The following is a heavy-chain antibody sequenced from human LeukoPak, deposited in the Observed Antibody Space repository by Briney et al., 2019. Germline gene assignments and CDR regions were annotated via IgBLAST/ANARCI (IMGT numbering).Heavy chain of an antibody. D-gene: IGHD3-22*01. Sequence: ASVKVSCKASGYTFTSYYMHWVRQAPGQGLEWMGIINPSGGSTSYAQKFQGRVTITRDTSASTACMELSSLRSEDTAVYYCARIWGPYYDSSGYYGYWGQGTLVTVSS. CDR2: INPSGGST. CDR1: GYTFTSYY. CDR3: ARIWGPYYDSSGYYGY. V-gene: IGHV1-46*01. J-gene: IGHJ4*02.